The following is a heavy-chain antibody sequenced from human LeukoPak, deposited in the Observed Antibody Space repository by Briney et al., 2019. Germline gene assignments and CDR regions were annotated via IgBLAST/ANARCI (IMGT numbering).Heavy chain of an antibody. Sequence: ASVTVSFKGSGYTLTDYYMHWVRQPPGQGLGWMGWINPKSGATKFEQKFQGRVTMTRDTSISTAYMELSRLRSDYTAVYYCARVMHAASPGIIGPDDPFEIWGQGTMVTVS. J-gene: IGHJ3*02. CDR2: INPKSGAT. CDR3: ARVMHAASPGIIGPDDPFEI. CDR1: GYTLTDYY. V-gene: IGHV1-2*02. D-gene: IGHD6-13*01.